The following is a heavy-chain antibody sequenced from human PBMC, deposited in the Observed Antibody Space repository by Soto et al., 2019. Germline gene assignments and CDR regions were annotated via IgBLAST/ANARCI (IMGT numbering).Heavy chain of an antibody. CDR1: GFTFSYYA. J-gene: IGHJ6*02. Sequence: QVQMVESGGGVVQPGRSLRLSCAASGFTFSYYAMHWVRQSPGKGLEWVALISYEGSNTFYADAVKGRFTISRDNTKDTLNLQMNSLRLEDTAVYYCARDSFLRPLAYFGMDVWGQGTTVIVSS. CDR2: ISYEGSNT. D-gene: IGHD3-10*01. V-gene: IGHV3-30-3*01. CDR3: ARDSFLRPLAYFGMDV.